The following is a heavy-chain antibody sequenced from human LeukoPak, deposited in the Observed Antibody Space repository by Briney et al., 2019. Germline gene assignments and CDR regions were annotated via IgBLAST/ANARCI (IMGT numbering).Heavy chain of an antibody. CDR1: GIIFSTYA. J-gene: IGHJ3*02. D-gene: IGHD1-14*01. Sequence: GGSLRLSCEFSGIIFSTYAMNWVRQAPGKGLEWISYISGSSSGSTSIIHYADSVKGRFTISRDNSKNTLYLQMNSLRAEDTAVYYCAKLRGPRGNLDAFDIWGQGTKVTVSS. CDR2: ISGSSSGSTSII. CDR3: AKLRGPRGNLDAFDI. V-gene: IGHV3-48*01.